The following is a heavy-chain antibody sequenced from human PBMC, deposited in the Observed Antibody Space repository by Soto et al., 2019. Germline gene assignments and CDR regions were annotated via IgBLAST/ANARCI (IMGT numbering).Heavy chain of an antibody. V-gene: IGHV3-30*18. J-gene: IGHJ4*02. CDR3: AKGGYDILTGYYPDY. Sequence: QVQLVESGGGVVQPGRSLRLSCAASGFTFSSYGMHRVRQAPGKGLEWVAVISYDGSNKYYADSVKGRFTISRDNSKNTLYLQMNSLRAEDTAVYYCAKGGYDILTGYYPDYWGQGTLVTVSS. D-gene: IGHD3-9*01. CDR1: GFTFSSYG. CDR2: ISYDGSNK.